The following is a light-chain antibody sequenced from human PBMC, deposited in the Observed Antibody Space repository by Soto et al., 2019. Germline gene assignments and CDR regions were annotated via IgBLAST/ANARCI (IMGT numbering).Light chain of an antibody. CDR1: QSVSSY. J-gene: IGKJ5*01. CDR2: DAS. Sequence: EIVLTQSPATLPLSPGERATLSCRASQSVSSYLAWYQQKPGQAPRLLIYDASNRATGIPARFSGSGSGTDFTLTISSLEPEDSAVYYCQQRHMWPITFGQGTRLEI. CDR3: QQRHMWPIT. V-gene: IGKV3-11*01.